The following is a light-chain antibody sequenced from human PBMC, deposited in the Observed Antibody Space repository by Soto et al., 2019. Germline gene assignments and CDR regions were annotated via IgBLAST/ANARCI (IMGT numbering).Light chain of an antibody. CDR2: EVN. CDR1: SSDVGSYNL. J-gene: IGLJ1*01. Sequence: QSALTQPASVSGSPGQSITISCTGTSSDVGSYNLVSWYQHHPGKAPKLMIHEVNKRPSGVSNRFSGSKSGNTASLTISGLQPEDEADYYCCSFAGSSTYVFGIGTKLTVL. V-gene: IGLV2-23*02. CDR3: CSFAGSSTYV.